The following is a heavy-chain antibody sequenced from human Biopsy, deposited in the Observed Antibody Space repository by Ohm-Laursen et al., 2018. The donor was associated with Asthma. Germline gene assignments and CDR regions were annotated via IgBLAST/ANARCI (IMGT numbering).Heavy chain of an antibody. D-gene: IGHD2-2*01. CDR2: ISSSSSYI. CDR1: GFTFSSYS. CDR3: ARDGTDMNEAMPKDY. V-gene: IGHV3-21*01. J-gene: IGHJ4*02. Sequence: SLRLCAASGFTFSSYSMNWVRQAPGKGLEWVSSISSSSSYIYYADSVKGRFTISRDNAKNSLYLQMNSLRAEDTAVYYCARDGTDMNEAMPKDYWGQGTLVTVSS.